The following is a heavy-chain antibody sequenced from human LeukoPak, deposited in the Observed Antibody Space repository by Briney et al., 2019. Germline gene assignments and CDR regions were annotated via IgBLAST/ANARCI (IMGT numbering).Heavy chain of an antibody. D-gene: IGHD3-22*01. CDR3: ARVPFRSYYDSSGYCFGY. V-gene: IGHV4-30-4*01. CDR2: IYYSGST. CDR1: GGSISSGDYY. J-gene: IGHJ4*02. Sequence: SQTLSLTCIVSGGSISSGDYYWSWIRQPPGKGLEWIGYIYYSGSTYYNPSLKSRVTISVDTSKNQFSLKLSSVTAADTAVYYRARVPFRSYYDSSGYCFGYWGQGTLVTVSS.